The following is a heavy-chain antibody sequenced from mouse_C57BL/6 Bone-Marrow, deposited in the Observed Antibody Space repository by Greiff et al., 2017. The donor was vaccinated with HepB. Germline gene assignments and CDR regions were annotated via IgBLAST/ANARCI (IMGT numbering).Heavy chain of an antibody. Sequence: VKLQQSGAELVRPGASVTLSCKASGYTFTDYEMHWVKQTPVHGLEWIGAIDPETGGTAYNQKFKGKAILTADKSSSTAYMELRSLTSEDSAVYYCTRCVGSSLDYWGQGTTLTVSS. CDR3: TRCVGSSLDY. V-gene: IGHV1-15*01. CDR1: GYTFTDYE. D-gene: IGHD1-1*01. J-gene: IGHJ2*01. CDR2: IDPETGGT.